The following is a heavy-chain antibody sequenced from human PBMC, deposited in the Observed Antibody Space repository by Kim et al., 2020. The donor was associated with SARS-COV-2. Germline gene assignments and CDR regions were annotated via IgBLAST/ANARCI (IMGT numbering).Heavy chain of an antibody. Sequence: ASVKVSCKASGYTFTSYDINWVRQATGQGLEWMGWMNPNSGNTGYAQKFQGRVTMTRNTSISTAYMELSSLRSEDTAVYYCARGVTVDYDILTGYYNQDYYYYMDVWGKGTTVTVSS. CDR2: MNPNSGNT. CDR3: ARGVTVDYDILTGYYNQDYYYYMDV. J-gene: IGHJ6*03. CDR1: GYTFTSYD. D-gene: IGHD3-9*01. V-gene: IGHV1-8*01.